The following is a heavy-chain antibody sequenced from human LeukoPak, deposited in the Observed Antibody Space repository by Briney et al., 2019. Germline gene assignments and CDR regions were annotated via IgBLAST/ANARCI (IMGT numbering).Heavy chain of an antibody. Sequence: SETLSLTCTVSGGSISSYYWSWIRQPPGKGLEWIGYIYYSGSTNYNPSLKSRVTISVDTSKNQFSLKLSSVTAADTAVYYCARAEPTTVTTLGYWGQGTLVTVSS. CDR1: GGSISSYY. J-gene: IGHJ4*02. D-gene: IGHD4-17*01. CDR2: IYYSGST. CDR3: ARAEPTTVTTLGY. V-gene: IGHV4-59*01.